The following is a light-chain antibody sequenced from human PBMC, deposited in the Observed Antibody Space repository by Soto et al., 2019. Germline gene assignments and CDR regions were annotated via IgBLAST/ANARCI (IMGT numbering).Light chain of an antibody. J-gene: IGKJ3*01. Sequence: EIVLTQSPGTLSLSPGEGATLSCRASQSVSSNFLAWYQQKPGQAPRLLIYAASSRATGISDRFSGSGSETDFTFTIRRLEPEDFAVYYCQQYGSSPFTFGPGTKVDFK. CDR2: AAS. CDR1: QSVSSNF. V-gene: IGKV3-20*01. CDR3: QQYGSSPFT.